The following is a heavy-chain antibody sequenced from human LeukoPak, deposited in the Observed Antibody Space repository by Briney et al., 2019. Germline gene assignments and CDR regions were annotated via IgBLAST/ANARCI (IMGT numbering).Heavy chain of an antibody. CDR2: IKEDGSEK. Sequence: GGSLRLSCTASGFTFNNHAMNWVRQAPGKGLEWVANIKEDGSEKYYVDSVKGRFTISRDNAKNSLYLQMNSLRAEDTAVYYCARDSTVRFLEWLPLDYYYYYMDVWGKGTTVTVSS. J-gene: IGHJ6*03. CDR1: GFTFNNHA. CDR3: ARDSTVRFLEWLPLDYYYYYMDV. V-gene: IGHV3-7*01. D-gene: IGHD3-3*01.